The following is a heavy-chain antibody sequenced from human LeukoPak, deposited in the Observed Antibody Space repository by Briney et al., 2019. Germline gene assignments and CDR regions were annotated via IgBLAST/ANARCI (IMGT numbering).Heavy chain of an antibody. J-gene: IGHJ4*02. CDR3: VRDSPITMVRGVSFSFDY. CDR2: ISSGSSYI. Sequence: PGGSLRLSCAASGFTFSSYNMNWVRQAPGKGLEWVSSISSGSSYIHYADSVKGRFTISRDNAKNSLYLQMNSLRAEDTAVYYCVRDSPITMVRGVSFSFDYWGQGTLVTVSS. V-gene: IGHV3-21*01. D-gene: IGHD3-10*01. CDR1: GFTFSSYN.